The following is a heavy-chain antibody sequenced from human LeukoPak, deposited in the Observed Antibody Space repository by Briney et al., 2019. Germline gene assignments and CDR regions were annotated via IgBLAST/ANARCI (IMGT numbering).Heavy chain of an antibody. CDR1: GGSFSGFY. Sequence: SETLSLTCAVYGGSFSGFYWSWLRQPPGKGLEWIGYIYHSGSTYYNPSLKSRVTISVDRSKNQFSLKLSSVTAADTAVYYCARAGNCSGGSCHRNNWFDPWGQGTLVTVSS. CDR3: ARAGNCSGGSCHRNNWFDP. J-gene: IGHJ5*02. D-gene: IGHD2-15*01. CDR2: IYHSGST. V-gene: IGHV4-34*01.